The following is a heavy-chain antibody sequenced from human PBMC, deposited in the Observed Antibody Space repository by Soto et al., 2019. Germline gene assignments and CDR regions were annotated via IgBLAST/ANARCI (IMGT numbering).Heavy chain of an antibody. CDR1: GGTFSSYT. Sequence: QVQLVQSGAEVKKPGSSVKVSCKASGGTFSSYTISWVRQATGQGLEWMGRIIPILGIANYAQKFQGRVTITADNSTSKAYMEPSRLISEDTAVYYCARDPPLYDCGQGTLVTVSS. J-gene: IGHJ4*02. V-gene: IGHV1-69*08. CDR3: ARDPPLYD. CDR2: IIPILGIA. D-gene: IGHD3-16*01.